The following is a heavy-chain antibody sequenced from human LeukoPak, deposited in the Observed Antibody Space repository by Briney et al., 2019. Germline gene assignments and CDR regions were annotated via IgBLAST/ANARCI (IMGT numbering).Heavy chain of an antibody. J-gene: IGHJ4*02. CDR1: GFTFSSYG. CDR2: ISYDGSNK. V-gene: IGHV3-30*18. CDR3: AKNAAITEMATLGY. Sequence: GESLRLSCAASGFTFSSYGMHWVRQAPGKGLEWVAVISYDGSNKYYADSVKGRFTISRDNSKNTLYLQMNSLRAEDTAVYYCAKNAAITEMATLGYWGQGTLVTVSS. D-gene: IGHD5-24*01.